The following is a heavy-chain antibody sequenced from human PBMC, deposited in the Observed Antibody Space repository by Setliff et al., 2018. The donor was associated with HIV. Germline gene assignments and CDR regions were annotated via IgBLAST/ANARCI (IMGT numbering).Heavy chain of an antibody. Sequence: GGSLRLSCAASGFTFSSYAIHCVRQAPGRGLEWVSTIYSGGDTYHADSVKGRVTLSRDNSKNTLYLQMNSLRPEDTAVYYCARVRLYNNALDYWGQGTLVTVSS. CDR2: IYSGGDT. J-gene: IGHJ4*02. CDR1: GFTFSSYA. CDR3: ARVRLYNNALDY. D-gene: IGHD3-10*01. V-gene: IGHV3-NL1*01.